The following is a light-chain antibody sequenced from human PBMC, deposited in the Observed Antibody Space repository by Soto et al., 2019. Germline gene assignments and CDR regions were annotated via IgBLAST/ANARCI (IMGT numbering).Light chain of an antibody. CDR1: QSVSSN. CDR3: QQYNNWPPIT. J-gene: IGKJ5*01. CDR2: GAS. Sequence: EIVLTQSPATLSLSPGERATLSCRASQSVSSNLAWYQQKPGQAPRLLIYGASTRATGIPARFSGSGSGTEFTRNIRSLQSEDFAVYYCQQYNNWPPITFGKGTRLEIK. V-gene: IGKV3-15*01.